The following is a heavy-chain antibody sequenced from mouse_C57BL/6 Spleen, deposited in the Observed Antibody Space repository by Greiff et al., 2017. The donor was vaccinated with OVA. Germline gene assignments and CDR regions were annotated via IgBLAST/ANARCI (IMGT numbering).Heavy chain of an antibody. CDR2: IYPRSGNT. CDR3: ASTGGYDGYAMDY. Sequence: QVQLKQSGAELARPGASVKLSCKASGYTFTSYGISWVKQRTGQGLEWIGEIYPRSGNTYYNEKFKGKATLTADKSSSTAYMELRSLTSEDSAVYFCASTGGYDGYAMDYWGQGTSVTVSS. J-gene: IGHJ4*01. CDR1: GYTFTSYG. V-gene: IGHV1-81*01. D-gene: IGHD2-2*01.